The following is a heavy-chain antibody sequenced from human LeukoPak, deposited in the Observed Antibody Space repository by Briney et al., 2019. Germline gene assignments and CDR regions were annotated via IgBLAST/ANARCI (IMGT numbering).Heavy chain of an antibody. D-gene: IGHD4-17*01. CDR3: ARGSPTDYGDAGWFDP. Sequence: SETLSLTCAVYGGSFSGYYWGWIRQPPGKGLEWIGEINHSGSTNYNPSLKSRVTISVDTSKNQFSLKLSSVTAADTAVYYCARGSPTDYGDAGWFDPWGQGTLVTVSS. V-gene: IGHV4-34*01. CDR1: GGSFSGYY. CDR2: INHSGST. J-gene: IGHJ5*02.